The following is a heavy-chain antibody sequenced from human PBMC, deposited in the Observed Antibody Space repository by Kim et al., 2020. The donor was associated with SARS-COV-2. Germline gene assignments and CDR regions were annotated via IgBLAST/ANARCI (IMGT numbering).Heavy chain of an antibody. CDR1: RFSLSDHY. J-gene: IGHJ3*02. CDR3: CRGYSGGPIYAFDI. Sequence: GGSLRLSCVTSRFSLSDHYIDWVRQGPGKGLEWVGRSGNKASSHTTEYAASVKDRFTISRDDSKNSLYLQMNSLKTEDTAVYYCCRGYSGGPIYAFDIWGQGTGVTVS. D-gene: IGHD6-19*01. V-gene: IGHV3-72*01. CDR2: SGNKASSHTT.